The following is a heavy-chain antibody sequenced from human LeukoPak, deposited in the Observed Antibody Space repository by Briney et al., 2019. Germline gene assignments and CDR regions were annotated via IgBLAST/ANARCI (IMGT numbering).Heavy chain of an antibody. D-gene: IGHD6-13*01. Sequence: SETLSLTCNVSGASIRNYYWSWIRQPPGKGLEWIGYIYYSGSTNYNPSLKSRVTILVDTSKNQFSLKLTSVTAADTAVYYCARGLEGGTIAADYWGQGTLVTVSS. CDR1: GASIRNYY. CDR2: IYYSGST. CDR3: ARGLEGGTIAADY. V-gene: IGHV4-59*01. J-gene: IGHJ4*02.